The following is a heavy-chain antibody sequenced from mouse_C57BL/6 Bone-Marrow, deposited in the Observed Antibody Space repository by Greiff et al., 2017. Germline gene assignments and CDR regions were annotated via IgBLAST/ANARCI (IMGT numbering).Heavy chain of an antibody. CDR2: FYPGSGSI. D-gene: IGHD1-1*02. CDR1: GYTFTEYT. CDR3: ARHPQRWYYWYFDV. Sequence: VNVVESGAELVKPGASVKLSCKASGYTFTEYTIHWVKQRSGQGLEWIGWFYPGSGSIKYNEKFKDKATLTADKSSSTVYMELSRLTSEDSAVYFCARHPQRWYYWYFDVWGTGTTVTVSS. J-gene: IGHJ1*03. V-gene: IGHV1-62-2*01.